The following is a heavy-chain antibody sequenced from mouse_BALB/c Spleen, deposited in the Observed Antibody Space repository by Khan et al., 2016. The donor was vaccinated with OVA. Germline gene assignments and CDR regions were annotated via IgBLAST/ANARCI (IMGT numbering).Heavy chain of an antibody. CDR2: ISYSGST. V-gene: IGHV3-2*02. Sequence: EVQLQESGPGLVKPSQSLSLTCTVTAYSITSDYAWTWLRQSPGNKLEWMGYISYSGSTCYNPSLKSRISITRDTSKNQFFLQLISVTTEDTATYYSLCIRVNHSYALFDYWGQGTTLTVSS. CDR3: LCIRVNHSYALFDY. J-gene: IGHJ2*01. D-gene: IGHD2-12*01. CDR1: AYSITSDYA.